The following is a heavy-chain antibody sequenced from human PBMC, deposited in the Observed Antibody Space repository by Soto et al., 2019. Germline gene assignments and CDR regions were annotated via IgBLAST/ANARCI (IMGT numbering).Heavy chain of an antibody. V-gene: IGHV1-18*04. Sequence: QVPLVQSGTEVKKPGASVKVSCKTSGYTFTNHGINWVRQAPGQGLEWMGWINPYNANTNYAQKLQGRTTMTTDTATTTAYMDLRSHSSDDTAVYYRSRDPVAGIWGDAFDIWGQGTVVTVSS. D-gene: IGHD3-16*01. CDR2: INPYNANT. CDR1: GYTFTNHG. J-gene: IGHJ3*02. CDR3: SRDPVAGIWGDAFDI.